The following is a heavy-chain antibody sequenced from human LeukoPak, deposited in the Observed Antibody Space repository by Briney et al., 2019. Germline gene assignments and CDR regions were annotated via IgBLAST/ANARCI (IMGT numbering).Heavy chain of an antibody. CDR1: GYTFTSYD. Sequence: ASVKVSCTASGYTFTSYDINWVRQATGQGLEWMGWMNPNSGNTGYAQKFQGRVTMTRNTSLSTAYMELSSLRSEDTAVYYCARGAEAFCGGDWYSRGMDVWGQGTTVTVSS. CDR2: MNPNSGNT. V-gene: IGHV1-8*01. CDR3: ARGAEAFCGGDWYSRGMDV. J-gene: IGHJ6*02. D-gene: IGHD2-21*02.